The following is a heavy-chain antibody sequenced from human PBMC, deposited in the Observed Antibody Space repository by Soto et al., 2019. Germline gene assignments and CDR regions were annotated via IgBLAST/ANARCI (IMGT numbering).Heavy chain of an antibody. Sequence: QVQLVESGGGVVQPGRSLRLSSAASGFTFSSYAMHWVRQAPGKGLEWVALISYDGSNEYYADSVKGRFAISRDNSKNTLYLQMSGLRAEDTAVYYCARDRGYDSSGYYFMWGQGTLVTVSS. CDR3: ARDRGYDSSGYYFM. V-gene: IGHV3-30*09. CDR1: GFTFSSYA. D-gene: IGHD3-22*01. CDR2: ISYDGSNE. J-gene: IGHJ4*02.